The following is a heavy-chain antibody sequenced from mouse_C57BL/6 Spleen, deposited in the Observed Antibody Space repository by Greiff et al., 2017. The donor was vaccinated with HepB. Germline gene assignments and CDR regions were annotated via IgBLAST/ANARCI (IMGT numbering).Heavy chain of an antibody. CDR3: LYSYYAMDY. D-gene: IGHD2-1*01. CDR1: GYTFTDYY. V-gene: IGHV1-76*01. CDR2: IYPGSGNT. J-gene: IGHJ4*01. Sequence: VHLVESGAELVRPGASVKLSCKASGYTFTDYYINWVNQRPGQGLEWIARIYPGSGNTYYNEKFKGKATLTAEKSSSTAYMQLSSLTSEDSAVYFCLYSYYAMDYWGQGTSVTVSS.